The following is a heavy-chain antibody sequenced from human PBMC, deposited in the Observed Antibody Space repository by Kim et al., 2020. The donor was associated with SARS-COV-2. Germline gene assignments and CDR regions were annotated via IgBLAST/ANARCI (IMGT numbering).Heavy chain of an antibody. CDR1: GFTFSDYY. V-gene: IGHV3-11*01. Sequence: GGSLRLSCAASGFTFSDYYMSWIRQAPGKGLEWVSYISSSGSTTYYADSVKGRFTISRDNAKNALYLQMNSLRAEDTAVYYCARRGIKDYYYYMDVWGKGTTVTVSS. J-gene: IGHJ6*03. D-gene: IGHD3-16*01. CDR2: ISSSGSTT. CDR3: ARRGIKDYYYYMDV.